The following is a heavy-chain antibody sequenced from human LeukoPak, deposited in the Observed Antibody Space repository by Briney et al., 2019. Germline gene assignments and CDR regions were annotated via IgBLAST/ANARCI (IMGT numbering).Heavy chain of an antibody. J-gene: IGHJ4*02. CDR1: GFTFSSYS. D-gene: IGHD3-3*01. CDR2: ISSSISYI. V-gene: IGHV3-21*01. CDR3: ARDAHYDFWSGYYSTWPLGY. Sequence: GGSLRLSRAASGFTFSSYSINWVRQAPGKGLEWVSSISSSISYIYYADSVKGRLTISRDNAKNSLYLQMNSLRAEDTAVYYCARDAHYDFWSGYYSTWPLGYWGQGTLVTVSS.